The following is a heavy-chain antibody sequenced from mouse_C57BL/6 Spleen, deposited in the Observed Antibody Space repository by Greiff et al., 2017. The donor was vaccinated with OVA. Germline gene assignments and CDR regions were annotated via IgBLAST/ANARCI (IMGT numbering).Heavy chain of an antibody. CDR2: INYDGSST. Sequence: DVKLVESEGGLVQPGSSMKLSCTASGFTFSDYYMAWVRQVPEKGLEWVANINYDGSSTYYLDSLKSRFIISRDNAKNILYLQMSSLKSEDTATYYCARDDWVYWYFDVWGTGTTVTVSS. D-gene: IGHD4-1*01. CDR1: GFTFSDYY. V-gene: IGHV5-16*01. CDR3: ARDDWVYWYFDV. J-gene: IGHJ1*03.